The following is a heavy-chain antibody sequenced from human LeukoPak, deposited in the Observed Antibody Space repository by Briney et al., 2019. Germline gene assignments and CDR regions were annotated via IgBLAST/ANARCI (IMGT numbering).Heavy chain of an antibody. D-gene: IGHD3-22*01. Sequence: SETLSLTCTVSGGSITSDYWSWIRQPPGKGLEWIGYISYSGSTSYYPSLKSRVTISGDSSKKQFSLKLSSVTAADTAVYYCARFYYDSRGYWYYFDYWGQGTLVTVSS. CDR1: GGSITSDY. V-gene: IGHV4-59*08. CDR3: ARFYYDSRGYWYYFDY. CDR2: ISYSGST. J-gene: IGHJ4*02.